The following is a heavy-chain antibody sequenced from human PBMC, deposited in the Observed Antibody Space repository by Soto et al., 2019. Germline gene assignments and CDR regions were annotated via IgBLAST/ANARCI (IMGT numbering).Heavy chain of an antibody. V-gene: IGHV1-69*13. D-gene: IGHD3-22*01. Sequence: VKVSCKASGGTFSSYAISWVRQAPGQGLEWMGGIIPIFGTANYAQKFQGRVTITADESTSTAYMELSSLRSEDTAVYYCARSYYYDRLWDYYFDYWGQGTLVTVSS. CDR2: IIPIFGTA. CDR1: GGTFSSYA. CDR3: ARSYYYDRLWDYYFDY. J-gene: IGHJ4*02.